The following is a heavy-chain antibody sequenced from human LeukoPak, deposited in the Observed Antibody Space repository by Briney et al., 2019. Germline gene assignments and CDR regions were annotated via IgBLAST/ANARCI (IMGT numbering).Heavy chain of an antibody. Sequence: GGSLRLSCAASGFTFSSYGMHRVRQAPGKGLEWVAVIWYDGSNKYYADSVKGRFTISRDNSKNTLYLQMNSLRAEDTAVYYCAREDGSRLNYYFDYWGQGTLVTVSS. J-gene: IGHJ4*02. CDR2: IWYDGSNK. V-gene: IGHV3-33*01. CDR3: AREDGSRLNYYFDY. CDR1: GFTFSSYG. D-gene: IGHD2-21*02.